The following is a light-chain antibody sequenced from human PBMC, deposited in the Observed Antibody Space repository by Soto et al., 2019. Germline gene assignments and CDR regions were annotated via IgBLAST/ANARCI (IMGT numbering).Light chain of an antibody. CDR2: DVS. Sequence: QSALTQPASVSGSPGQSITISCTGTSSDVGGYKFVSWYQQHPGKAPKVMIYDVSNRPSGVSNRFSGSKSGNTASLTISGLQAEDEADYYCGSYTSSSTYVFGTGTKLTVL. CDR3: GSYTSSSTYV. CDR1: SSDVGGYKF. V-gene: IGLV2-14*01. J-gene: IGLJ1*01.